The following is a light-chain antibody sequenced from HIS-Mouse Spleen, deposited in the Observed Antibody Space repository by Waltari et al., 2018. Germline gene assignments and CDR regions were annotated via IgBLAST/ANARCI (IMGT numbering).Light chain of an antibody. CDR2: DAS. CDR3: QQRSNWPRST. J-gene: IGKJ2*01. V-gene: IGKV3-11*01. Sequence: EIVLTQSPATLSLSPGARATLSCRASQSVSSYLAWYQQKPGQATRLLIYDASNRATGIPARFSGSGSETDFTLTISSLEPEDFAVYYCQQRSNWPRSTFGQGTKLEIK. CDR1: QSVSSY.